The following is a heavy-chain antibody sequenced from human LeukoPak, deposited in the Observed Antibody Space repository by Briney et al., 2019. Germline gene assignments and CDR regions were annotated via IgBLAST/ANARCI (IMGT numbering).Heavy chain of an antibody. Sequence: AGGSLRLSCAASGFTFSSFAINWVRQAPGKGLEWVSAISDRGGGTYYADSVKGRFTISRDNSKNTLYLQMNSLRAEDTAVYYCAKGGGWLYYFDYWGQGTLVTVSS. CDR3: AKGGGWLYYFDY. V-gene: IGHV3-23*01. CDR2: ISDRGGGT. CDR1: GFTFSSFA. D-gene: IGHD6-19*01. J-gene: IGHJ4*02.